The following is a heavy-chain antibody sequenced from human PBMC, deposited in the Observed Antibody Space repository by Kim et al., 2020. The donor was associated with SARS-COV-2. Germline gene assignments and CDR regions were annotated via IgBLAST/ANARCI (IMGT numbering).Heavy chain of an antibody. CDR1: GYTFTSYA. CDR3: AKALLAAAGILDY. D-gene: IGHD6-13*01. J-gene: IGHJ4*02. Sequence: ASVKVSCKASGYTFTSYAMHWVRQAPGQRLEWMGWINAGNGNTKYSQKFQGRVTITRDTSASTAYMELSSLRSEDTAVYYCAKALLAAAGILDYWGQGTLVTVSS. CDR2: INAGNGNT. V-gene: IGHV1-3*01.